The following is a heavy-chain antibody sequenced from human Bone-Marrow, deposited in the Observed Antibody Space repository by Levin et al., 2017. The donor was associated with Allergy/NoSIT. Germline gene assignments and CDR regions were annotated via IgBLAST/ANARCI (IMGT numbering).Heavy chain of an antibody. D-gene: IGHD2-21*02. CDR3: ARGILAYCGGDCYWGGYGMDV. CDR1: GYTFTSYD. V-gene: IGHV1-8*01. J-gene: IGHJ6*02. Sequence: ASVKVSCKASGYTFTSYDINWVRQATGQGLEWMGWMNPNSGNTGYAQKFQGRVTMTRNTSISTAYMELSSLRSEDTAVYYCARGILAYCGGDCYWGGYGMDVWGQGTTVTVSS. CDR2: MNPNSGNT.